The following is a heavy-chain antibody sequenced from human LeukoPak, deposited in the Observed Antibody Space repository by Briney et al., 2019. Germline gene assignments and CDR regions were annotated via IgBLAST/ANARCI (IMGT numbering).Heavy chain of an antibody. V-gene: IGHV1-8*01. Sequence: ASVKVSCKASGYTFTSYDINWVRQATGQGLEWMGWMNPNSGNTGYAQKFQGRVTTTRNTSISTAYMELSSLRSEDTAVYYCARQGIAVAGTFDYWGQGTLVTVSS. CDR3: ARQGIAVAGTFDY. J-gene: IGHJ4*02. D-gene: IGHD6-19*01. CDR2: MNPNSGNT. CDR1: GYTFTSYD.